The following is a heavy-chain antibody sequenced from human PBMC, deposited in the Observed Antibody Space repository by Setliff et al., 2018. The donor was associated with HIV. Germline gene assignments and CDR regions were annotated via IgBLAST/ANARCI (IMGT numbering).Heavy chain of an antibody. J-gene: IGHJ6*03. V-gene: IGHV4-61*09. D-gene: IGHD3-9*01. CDR2: ISASGSA. CDR1: GGSINSGNYH. CDR3: ARGAFSAILAGYYRGGYYFMDV. Sequence: PSETLSLTCSVSGGSINSGNYHWTWIRQSAGKELEWIGHISASGSAYHNPSLKSRVSILVDMSKNQFSLDLSSLTAADSAVYYCARGAFSAILAGYYRGGYYFMDVWGRGTTVTVSS.